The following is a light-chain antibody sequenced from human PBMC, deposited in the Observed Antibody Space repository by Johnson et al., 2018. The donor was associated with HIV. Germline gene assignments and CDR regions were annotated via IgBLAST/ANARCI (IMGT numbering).Light chain of an antibody. V-gene: IGLV1-51*01. J-gene: IGLJ1*01. CDR1: SSNIGNNY. CDR3: GTWDNSLRATDG. Sequence: QSVLTQPPSVSAAPGQKVTISCSGSSSNIGNNYVSWYQQLPGTAPKLLIYDNNKRPSGIPDRFSGSKSGTSATLGITGLQTGDEADYYCGTWDNSLRATDGFGTGTKVTVL. CDR2: DNN.